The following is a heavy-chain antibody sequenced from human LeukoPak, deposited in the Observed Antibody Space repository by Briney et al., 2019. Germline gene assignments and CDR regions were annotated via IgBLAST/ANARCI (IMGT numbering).Heavy chain of an antibody. V-gene: IGHV1-46*01. Sequence: ASVKVSCKASGYTFTSYYMHWVRQAPGQGLEWMGIVNPSGGSTTYAQKFQGRVTMTRDTSTSTVYMELSSLRSEDTAVYYCARDHEYYYGSGSYYPGGCDYWGQGTLVTVSS. CDR2: VNPSGGST. CDR1: GYTFTSYY. CDR3: ARDHEYYYGSGSYYPGGCDY. D-gene: IGHD3-10*01. J-gene: IGHJ4*02.